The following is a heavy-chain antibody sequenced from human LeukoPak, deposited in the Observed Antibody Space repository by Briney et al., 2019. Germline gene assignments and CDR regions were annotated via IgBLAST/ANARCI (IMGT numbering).Heavy chain of an antibody. CDR1: GGSISSGSYY. D-gene: IGHD3-10*01. Sequence: PSETLSLTCTVSGGSISSGSYYWSWIRQPAGKGLEWIGRIYTSGSTNYNPSLKSRVTISVDTSKNQFSLKLSSVTAADTAVYYCARGGFGFAFDIRGQGTMVTVSS. CDR3: ARGGFGFAFDI. J-gene: IGHJ3*02. CDR2: IYTSGST. V-gene: IGHV4-61*02.